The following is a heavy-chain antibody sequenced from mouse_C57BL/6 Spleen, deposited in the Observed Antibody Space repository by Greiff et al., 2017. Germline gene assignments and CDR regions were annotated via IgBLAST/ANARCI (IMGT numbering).Heavy chain of an antibody. CDR2: INPNNGGT. CDR3: ARPLLDYYAMDY. V-gene: IGHV1-18*01. Sequence: SGPELVKPGASVKIPCKASGYTFTDYNMDWVKQSHGKSLEWIGDINPNNGGTIYNQKFKGKATVTVDKSSSTAYMELRSLTSEDTAVYYCARPLLDYYAMDYWGQGTSVTVAS. CDR1: GYTFTDYN. D-gene: IGHD1-1*01. J-gene: IGHJ4*01.